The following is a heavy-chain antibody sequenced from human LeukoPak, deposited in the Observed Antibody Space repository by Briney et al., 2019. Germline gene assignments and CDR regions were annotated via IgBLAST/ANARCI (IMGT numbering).Heavy chain of an antibody. CDR2: IFHTGST. D-gene: IGHD3-10*01. CDR1: GDSISSGAYS. CDR3: ARELWFANAHVSWLDP. V-gene: IGHV4-30-2*01. Sequence: PSQTLSLTCVVSGDSISSGAYSWSWIRQPPGKGLEWIGYIFHTGSTFYNPSLKSRLTISVDNSKNQFSLRLSSVTAADTAVYYCARELWFANAHVSWLDPWGQGTLVTVSS. J-gene: IGHJ5*02.